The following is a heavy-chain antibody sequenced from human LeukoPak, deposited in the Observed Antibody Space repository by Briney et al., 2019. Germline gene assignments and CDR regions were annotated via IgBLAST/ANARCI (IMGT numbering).Heavy chain of an antibody. Sequence: GESLKISCRASGYNFTTSWIGWVRQMPGKGLEWMGIIFPGDADTRYSPSFQGQVTISADKSITPAYLQWSSLKASDTAFYYCATKVRGGPADCWGQGTLVTVSS. CDR2: IFPGDADT. J-gene: IGHJ4*02. CDR3: ATKVRGGPADC. CDR1: GYNFTTSW. V-gene: IGHV5-51*01. D-gene: IGHD3-10*01.